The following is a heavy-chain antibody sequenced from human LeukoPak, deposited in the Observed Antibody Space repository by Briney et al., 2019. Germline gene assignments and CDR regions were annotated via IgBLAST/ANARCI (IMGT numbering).Heavy chain of an antibody. CDR2: ITGSGSVSST. CDR1: GFTFSSYA. Sequence: PGGSLRLSCAASGFTFSSYAMSWVRQAPGKGLEWVSGITGSGSVSSTYYADSVKGRFTISRDNSKSTLYLQMDTLRAEDTAVYYCAKDRSQLLDYWGQGTLVTVSS. CDR3: AKDRSQLLDY. J-gene: IGHJ4*02. V-gene: IGHV3-23*01. D-gene: IGHD2-2*01.